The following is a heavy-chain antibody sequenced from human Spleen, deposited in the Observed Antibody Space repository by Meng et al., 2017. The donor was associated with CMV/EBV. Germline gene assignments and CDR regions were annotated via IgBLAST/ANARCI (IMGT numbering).Heavy chain of an antibody. V-gene: IGHV4-34*01. CDR2: IDHSGET. D-gene: IGHD3-10*01. Sequence: PLVSLFICSALDGEDWSGDVCNTSSPRPAGGLGGMREIDHSGETNYTPSVKSRVTISVDTTKRQCSLKLSSVTAADTAVYYCARGAGITRGGHLSYWCQGTLVTVSS. CDR3: ARGAGITRGGHLSY. CDR1: GEDWSGDV. J-gene: IGHJ4*02.